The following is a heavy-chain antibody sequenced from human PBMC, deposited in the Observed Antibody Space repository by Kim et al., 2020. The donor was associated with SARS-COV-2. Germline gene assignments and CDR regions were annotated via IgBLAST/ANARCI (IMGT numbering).Heavy chain of an antibody. V-gene: IGHV4-38-2*02. CDR2: IYHSGRT. CDR3: ARDYYDSSGNGRFDP. Sequence: SETLSLTCTVSGYSISSGYYWGWLQHPPGEWVEWIGSIYHSGRTYYNQSVKSRVTISVDTSKNQFSLKLSSVTAADTAVYYCARDYYDSSGNGRFDPWG. D-gene: IGHD3-22*01. J-gene: IGHJ3*01. CDR1: GYSISSGYY.